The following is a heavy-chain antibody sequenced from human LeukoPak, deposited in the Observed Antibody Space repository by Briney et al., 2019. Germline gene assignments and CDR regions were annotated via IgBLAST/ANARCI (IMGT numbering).Heavy chain of an antibody. CDR1: GFTFSSYA. CDR2: ITYDGSNK. V-gene: IGHV3-30*04. Sequence: PGGSLRLACAASGFTFSSYAMHWVRQAPGKGLEWVAVITYDGSNKYYADSVKGRLTISRDNAKNSLYLQMNSLRAEDTALYYCAELGITMIGGVWGKGTTVTISS. D-gene: IGHD3-10*02. CDR3: AELGITMIGGV. J-gene: IGHJ6*04.